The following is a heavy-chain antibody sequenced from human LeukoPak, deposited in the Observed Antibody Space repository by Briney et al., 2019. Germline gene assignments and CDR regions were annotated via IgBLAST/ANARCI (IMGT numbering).Heavy chain of an antibody. CDR2: IWYDGDNK. CDR1: GFTFSNYG. J-gene: IGHJ4*02. V-gene: IGHV3-33*06. Sequence: GRSLRLSSAASGFTFSNYGMHWVRQAPGKGLEWVAVIWYDGDNKYYADSVKGRFTISRDNSKNTLYLQMNSLRAEDTAVYYCAKVPRGVGRVGAPYFDYWGQGTLVTVSS. CDR3: AKVPRGVGRVGAPYFDY. D-gene: IGHD1-26*01.